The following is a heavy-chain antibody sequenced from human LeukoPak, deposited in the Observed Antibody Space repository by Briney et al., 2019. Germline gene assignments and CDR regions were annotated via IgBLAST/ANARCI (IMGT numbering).Heavy chain of an antibody. CDR1: GGSISSDY. CDR3: ARGSVYTSSWHPY. Sequence: SETLSLTCTVSGGSISSDYWSWIRQPPGKGLEWIGYIYYRGSTNYNPSLKSRVTISVDTSRNQFSLKLSSVTAADTAVYYCARGSVYTSSWHPYWGQGTLVTVSS. J-gene: IGHJ1*01. D-gene: IGHD6-13*01. V-gene: IGHV4-59*01. CDR2: IYYRGST.